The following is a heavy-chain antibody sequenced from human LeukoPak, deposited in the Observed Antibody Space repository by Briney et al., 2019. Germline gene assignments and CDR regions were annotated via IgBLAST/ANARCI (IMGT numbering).Heavy chain of an antibody. V-gene: IGHV4-30-4*01. J-gene: IGHJ4*02. CDR2: IYYSGST. D-gene: IGHD3-16*01. CDR3: ARVFGRVMVFDY. CDR1: GGSISSGDYY. Sequence: SQTLSLTCTVSGGSISSGDYYWSWIRQPPGKGLEWIGYIYYSGSTYYNPSLKSRVTISVDTSKNQFSLKLSSVTAADTAVYYCARVFGRVMVFDYWGQGTVVTVSS.